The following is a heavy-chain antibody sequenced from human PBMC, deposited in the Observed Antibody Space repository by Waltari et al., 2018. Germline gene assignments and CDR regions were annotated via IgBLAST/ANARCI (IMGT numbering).Heavy chain of an antibody. CDR2: FNPEDGEI. CDR1: GYALSDLS. J-gene: IGHJ4*02. Sequence: QVQLEQSGAEVKKPGASMKVSCKVSGYALSDLSMHWVRQAPGEGIEWMGGFNPEDGEIIYAQKFRGRVTMTEDTSTETVYMDLSSLRSEDTAVYYCATSNSGGRRGFDYWGQGTLVTVSS. CDR3: ATSNSGGRRGFDY. D-gene: IGHD2-15*01. V-gene: IGHV1-24*01.